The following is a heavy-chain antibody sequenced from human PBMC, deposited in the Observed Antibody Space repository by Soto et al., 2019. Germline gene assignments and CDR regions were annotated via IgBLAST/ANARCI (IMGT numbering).Heavy chain of an antibody. CDR2: ITKSGTTT. Sequence: GGSLRLSCAASGFTFSDYHMSWIRQAPGKGLEWVSYITKSGTTTYYADSVKGRFTISRDDAKNSLYLQMNSLRVEDTAVYYCARVYDILTSAWLDPWGQGTLVTVPQ. V-gene: IGHV3-11*01. D-gene: IGHD3-9*01. CDR1: GFTFSDYH. CDR3: ARVYDILTSAWLDP. J-gene: IGHJ5*02.